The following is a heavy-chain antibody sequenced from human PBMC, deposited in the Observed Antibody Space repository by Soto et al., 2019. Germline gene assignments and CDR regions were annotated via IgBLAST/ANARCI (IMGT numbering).Heavy chain of an antibody. CDR2: ISGSGGST. J-gene: IGHJ4*02. CDR3: AKDLDDYYGSGSRGPVDY. V-gene: IGHV3-23*01. CDR1: GFTFSSYA. Sequence: PGGSLRLSCAASGFTFSSYAMSWVRQAPGKGLEWVSAISGSGGSTYYADSVKGRFTISRDNSKNTLYLQMNSLRAEDTAVYYCAKDLDDYYGSGSRGPVDYWGQGTLVTVSS. D-gene: IGHD3-10*01.